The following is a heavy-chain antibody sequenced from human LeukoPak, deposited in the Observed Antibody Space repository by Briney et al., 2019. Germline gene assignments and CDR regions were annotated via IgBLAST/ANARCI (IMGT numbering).Heavy chain of an antibody. Sequence: SETLSLTCTVSGGSISSYYWSWIRQPPGKGLEWIGYIYYSESTNYNPSLKSRVTISVDTSKNQFSLKLSSVTAADTAVYYCATIERSGWYVSYWGQGTLVTVSS. CDR1: GGSISSYY. J-gene: IGHJ4*02. CDR2: IYYSEST. V-gene: IGHV4-59*01. CDR3: ATIERSGWYVSY. D-gene: IGHD6-19*01.